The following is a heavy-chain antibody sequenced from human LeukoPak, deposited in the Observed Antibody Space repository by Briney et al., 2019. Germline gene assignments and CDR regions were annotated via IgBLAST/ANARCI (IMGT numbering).Heavy chain of an antibody. J-gene: IGHJ4*02. CDR2: INPARGEI. CDR1: GFTFSRFW. CDR3: AKEATITADNFDY. V-gene: IGHV3-7*01. Sequence: GGSLRLSCAASGFTFSRFWMSWVRQAPGKGLEWVANINPARGEIYYVDSVRGRFTISRDNAKNSLYLQMNSLRVEDTAIYYCAKEATITADNFDYWGQAALVTVSS. D-gene: IGHD5-24*01.